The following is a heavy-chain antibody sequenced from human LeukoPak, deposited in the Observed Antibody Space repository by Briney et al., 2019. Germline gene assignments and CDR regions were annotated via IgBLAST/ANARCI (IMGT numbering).Heavy chain of an antibody. V-gene: IGHV4-4*07. CDR1: GGSISSYY. D-gene: IGHD2-2*01. Sequence: SETLSLTCTVSGGSISSYYWSWIRQPAGKGLEWIGRIYTSGSTNYNPSLKSRVTMSVDTSKNQFSLKLSSVTAADTAVYYCARDHLEWWDIVVVPAARRYNWFDPWGQGTLATVSS. J-gene: IGHJ5*02. CDR2: IYTSGST. CDR3: ARDHLEWWDIVVVPAARRYNWFDP.